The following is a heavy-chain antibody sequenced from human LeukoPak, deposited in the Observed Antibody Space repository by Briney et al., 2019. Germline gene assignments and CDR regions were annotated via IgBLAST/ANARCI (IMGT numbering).Heavy chain of an antibody. V-gene: IGHV3-23*01. J-gene: IGHJ4*02. CDR3: AKDRQGGATTGVDDY. D-gene: IGHD1-26*01. Sequence: PGGSLRLSCAASGFTFSSYAMSWVRQAPGKGLEWVSAISGSGGSTYYADSVKGRFTISRDNSKNTLYLQMNSLRAEGTAVYYCAKDRQGGATTGVDDYWGQGTLVTVSS. CDR1: GFTFSSYA. CDR2: ISGSGGST.